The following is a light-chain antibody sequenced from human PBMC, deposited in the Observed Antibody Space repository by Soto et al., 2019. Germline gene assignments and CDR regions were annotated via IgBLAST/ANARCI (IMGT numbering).Light chain of an antibody. CDR2: DVT. V-gene: IGLV2-14*03. J-gene: IGLJ1*01. CDR1: SSDVGAYNY. Sequence: QSVLTQPASVSGSPGQSITISCTGTSSDVGAYNYVSWYQQYPGRAPKLMIYDVTNRPSGVSNRFSGSKSGNTASLTISGLQAEDEADYYCSSYTASSTRVFGTGTSHRP. CDR3: SSYTASSTRV.